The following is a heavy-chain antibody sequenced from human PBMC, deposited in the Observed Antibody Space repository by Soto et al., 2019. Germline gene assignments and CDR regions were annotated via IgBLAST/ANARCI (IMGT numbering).Heavy chain of an antibody. J-gene: IGHJ4*02. V-gene: IGHV3-74*01. CDR2: INSDGSST. CDR1: GFTFSSYW. Sequence: GGSLRLSCAASGFTFSSYWMHWVRQAPGKGLVWVSRINSDGSSTSYADSVKGRFTISRDNAKNTLYLQMNSLRAEDTAVYYCAKGPGSLGELSFSLFDYWGQGTLITVSS. CDR3: AKGPGSLGELSFSLFDY. D-gene: IGHD3-16*02.